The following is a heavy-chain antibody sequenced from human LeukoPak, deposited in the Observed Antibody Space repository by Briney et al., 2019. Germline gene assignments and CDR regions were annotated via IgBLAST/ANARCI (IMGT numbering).Heavy chain of an antibody. J-gene: IGHJ6*02. V-gene: IGHV5-51*01. CDR1: GYSFTSYW. CDR2: IYPGDSDT. Sequence: GESLKISCKGSGYSFTSYWIGWVRQMPGKGLEWMGIIYPGDSDTRYSPSFQGQVTISADKSTSTAYLQWSSLKASDTAMYYCARATFDFTDGMDVWGQGTTVTVSS. CDR3: ARATFDFTDGMDV.